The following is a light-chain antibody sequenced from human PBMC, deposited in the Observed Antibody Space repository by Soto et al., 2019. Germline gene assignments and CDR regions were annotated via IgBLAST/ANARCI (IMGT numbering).Light chain of an antibody. V-gene: IGLV2-14*01. CDR2: EVS. CDR3: SSYTSSSTLV. Sequence: QSALTQPASVSGSPGQSITISCTGTSSDGGGDNYVSWYQQHPGKAPKLMIYEVSNRPSGVSNRFSGSKSGNTASLTISGLQAEDEADYYCSSYTSSSTLVFGTGTKVTVL. J-gene: IGLJ1*01. CDR1: SSDGGGDNY.